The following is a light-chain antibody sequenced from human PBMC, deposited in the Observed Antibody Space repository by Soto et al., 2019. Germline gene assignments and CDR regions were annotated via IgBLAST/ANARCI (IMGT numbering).Light chain of an antibody. J-gene: IGKJ1*01. CDR1: QGIRKD. Sequence: ASRINQSPSSMSASVGDRDTITCRASQGIRKDLGWYQQKPGKAPNLLIYAASTLQSGVPSRFSGSGSGTDFTLTISSLQPEDFATYYCLQDYTYPRTFGQGTKVEIK. CDR3: LQDYTYPRT. V-gene: IGKV1-6*01. CDR2: AAS.